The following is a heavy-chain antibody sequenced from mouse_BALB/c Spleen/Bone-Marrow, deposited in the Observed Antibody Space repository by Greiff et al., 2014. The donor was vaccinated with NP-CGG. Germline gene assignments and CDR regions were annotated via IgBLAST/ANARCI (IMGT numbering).Heavy chain of an antibody. V-gene: IGHV1-9*01. Sequence: VQLVESGPELMKPGASVKISCKATGYTFSSYWIEWVKQRPGHGLERIGEILPGSGNTHYNEKFKGKATFTADTSSNTAYMQLSSLTSEVSAVYYCTRQGFACWGQGTLVTVSA. J-gene: IGHJ3*01. CDR1: GYTFSSYW. CDR3: TRQGFAC. CDR2: ILPGSGNT.